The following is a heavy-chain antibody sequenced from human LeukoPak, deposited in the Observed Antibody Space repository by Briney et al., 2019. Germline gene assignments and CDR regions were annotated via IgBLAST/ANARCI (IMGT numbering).Heavy chain of an antibody. CDR3: ARWAVTSWFDP. D-gene: IGHD4-17*01. V-gene: IGHV4-59*01. CDR1: GGSISSYY. J-gene: IGHJ5*02. Sequence: KPSETLSLTCTVLGGSISSYYWSWIRQPPGKGLEWIGYIYYSGSTNYNPSLKSRVTISVDTSKNQFSLKLSSVTAADTAVYYCARWAVTSWFDPWGQGTLVTVSS. CDR2: IYYSGST.